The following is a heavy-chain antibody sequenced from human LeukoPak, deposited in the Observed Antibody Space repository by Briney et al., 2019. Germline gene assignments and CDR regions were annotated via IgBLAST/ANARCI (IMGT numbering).Heavy chain of an antibody. D-gene: IGHD3-10*01. CDR2: ISYDGSNK. V-gene: IGHV3-30-3*01. CDR3: AKDPEVRGVNPNNWFDP. Sequence: GRSLRLSCAASGFTFSSYAMHWVRQAPGKGLEWVAVISYDGSNKYYADSVKGRFTISRDNSKNTLYLQMNSLRAEDTAVYYCAKDPEVRGVNPNNWFDPWGQGTLVTVSS. J-gene: IGHJ5*02. CDR1: GFTFSSYA.